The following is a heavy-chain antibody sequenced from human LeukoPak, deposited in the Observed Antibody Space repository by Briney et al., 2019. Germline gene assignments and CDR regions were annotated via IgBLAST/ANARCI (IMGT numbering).Heavy chain of an antibody. J-gene: IGHJ6*02. D-gene: IGHD3-3*01. CDR3: ARLYTSVTIFGVVGDYGMDV. CDR1: GGSISSYY. V-gene: IGHV4-59*08. Sequence: PSETLSLTCTVSGGSISSYYWSWIRQPPGKGLEWIGYIYYSGSTNYNPSLKSRVTISVDTSKNQFSLKLSSVTAADTAVYYCARLYTSVTIFGVVGDYGMDVWGQGTTVTVSS. CDR2: IYYSGST.